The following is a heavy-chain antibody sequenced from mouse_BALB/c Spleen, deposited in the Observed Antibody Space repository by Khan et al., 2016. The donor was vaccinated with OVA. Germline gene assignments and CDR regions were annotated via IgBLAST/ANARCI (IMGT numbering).Heavy chain of an antibody. D-gene: IGHD1-1*01. V-gene: IGHV3-2*02. CDR3: ARSGTISTVVITDFDY. Sequence: EVQLQESGPGLVKPSQSLSLTCTVTGYSITSDYAWNWIRQFPGNKLEWMGYIKYSGSTSYNPSFKSRFPITRNTSKNQFFLQLSSVTTEDTATYYWARSGTISTVVITDFDYWGQGTTLTVAS. J-gene: IGHJ2*01. CDR1: GYSITSDYA. CDR2: IKYSGST.